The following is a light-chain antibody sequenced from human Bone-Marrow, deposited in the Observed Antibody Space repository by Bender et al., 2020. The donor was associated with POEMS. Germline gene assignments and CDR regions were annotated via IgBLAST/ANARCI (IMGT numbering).Light chain of an antibody. V-gene: IGLV2-8*01. CDR2: GVN. CDR1: SSDLGDYGY. J-gene: IGLJ2*01. CDR3: ASYSNLGII. Sequence: QSALTQPPFASGSPGQSVTISCTGTSSDLGDYGYVSWYQQHPGKSPKLVIYGVNHRPSGVSSRFSGSKTGTTASLTVSGLQAEDEADYFCASYSNLGIIFGEGTKLTVL.